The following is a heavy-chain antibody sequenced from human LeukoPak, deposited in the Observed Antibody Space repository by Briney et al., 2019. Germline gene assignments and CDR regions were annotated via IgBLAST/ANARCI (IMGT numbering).Heavy chain of an antibody. D-gene: IGHD3-10*01. CDR3: ARVFYGSGKRFVDF. Sequence: PSQTLSLTCTVSGGSISSGDYYWSWIRQPPGKGLEWIGYIYYTGSTYYNPSLKSRVTISVDTSKNQFSLKLTSVTAADTAVYYCARVFYGSGKRFVDFWGQGTLVTVSS. J-gene: IGHJ4*02. V-gene: IGHV4-30-4*01. CDR2: IYYTGST. CDR1: GGSISSGDYY.